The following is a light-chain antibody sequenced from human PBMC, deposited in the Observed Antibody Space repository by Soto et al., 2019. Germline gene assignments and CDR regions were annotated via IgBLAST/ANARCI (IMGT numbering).Light chain of an antibody. Sequence: QSALTQPPSASGSPGQSVTISCTGTSSDVGAHNYVSWYQQHPGKAPKLMIYEVTKRPSGVPDRFSGSKSGNTASLTVSGLQAEDEADYYCSSYAGTNRVFGTGTKVTVL. CDR3: SSYAGTNRV. V-gene: IGLV2-8*01. CDR1: SSDVGAHNY. J-gene: IGLJ1*01. CDR2: EVT.